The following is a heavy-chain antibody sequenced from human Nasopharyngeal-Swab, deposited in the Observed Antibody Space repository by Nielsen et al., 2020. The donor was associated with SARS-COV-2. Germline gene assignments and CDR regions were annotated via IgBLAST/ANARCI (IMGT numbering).Heavy chain of an antibody. CDR3: ARGVRPINMVGGVILSLDP. V-gene: IGHV4-59*01. CDR2: IHYTGNT. CDR1: NGSISSYY. J-gene: IGHJ5*02. Sequence: SETLSLTCSVSNGSISSYYWSWIRQPPGKGLEWIGYIHYTGNTNYNPSLKSRVTISVDPSKNQFSLTLNSVTAADTAIYYCARGVRPINMVGGVILSLDPWGQGTLVTVSS. D-gene: IGHD3-10*01.